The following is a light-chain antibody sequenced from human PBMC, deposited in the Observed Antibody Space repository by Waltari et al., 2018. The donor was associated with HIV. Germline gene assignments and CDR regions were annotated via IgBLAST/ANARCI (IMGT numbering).Light chain of an antibody. CDR1: QSVRSRS. CDR3: QQYATSPRT. Sequence: EIVLTQSPGTLSSSPGERATLSCRASQSVRSRSLAWYQQRPGQAPRLLISGASSRATGIPDRFSGSGSGTDFSLTISRLEPEDFAVYYCQQYATSPRTFGQGTEVEIK. J-gene: IGKJ1*01. V-gene: IGKV3-20*01. CDR2: GAS.